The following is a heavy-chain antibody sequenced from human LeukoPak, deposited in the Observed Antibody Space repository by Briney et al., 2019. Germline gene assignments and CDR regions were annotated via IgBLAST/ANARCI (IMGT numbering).Heavy chain of an antibody. CDR3: AGGSYCSGGSCYSVYFQH. CDR2: IYSGGST. V-gene: IGHV3-53*01. CDR1: GVNVRSNY. Sequence: GGSAILSCSTSGVNVRSNYMSGLRKATGKGLEGVSVIYSGGSTYYADSVKGRFTISRGNSKNTLYLQMNSLRAEDTAVYYCAGGSYCSGGSCYSVYFQHWGQGTLVTVSS. D-gene: IGHD2-15*01. J-gene: IGHJ1*01.